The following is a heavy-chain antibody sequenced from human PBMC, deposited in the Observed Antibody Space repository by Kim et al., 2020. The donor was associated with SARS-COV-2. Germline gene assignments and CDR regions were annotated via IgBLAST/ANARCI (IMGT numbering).Heavy chain of an antibody. J-gene: IGHJ6*02. CDR2: ISGSGGST. CDR3: AKARFYGSGSLYYYGMDV. V-gene: IGHV3-23*01. Sequence: GGSLRLSCAASGFTFSSYAMSWVRQAPGKGLEWVSAISGSGGSTYYADSVKGRFTISRDNSKNTLYLQMNSLRAEDTAVYYCAKARFYGSGSLYYYGMDVSGQGTTVTVSS. CDR1: GFTFSSYA. D-gene: IGHD3-10*01.